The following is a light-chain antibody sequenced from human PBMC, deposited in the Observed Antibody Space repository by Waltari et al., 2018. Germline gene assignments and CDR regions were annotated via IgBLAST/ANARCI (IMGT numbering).Light chain of an antibody. J-gene: IGLJ2*01. Sequence: QSVLTQPPSVSAAPGQKATISCSGSSSNIGRNFVSWYQQLPGTAPKLLIYENNKRPSGIPDRFSGSTSGTSATLGITGLQTGDEADYYCATWDSGLSAVIFGGGTKLTVL. CDR3: ATWDSGLSAVI. CDR2: ENN. CDR1: SSNIGRNF. V-gene: IGLV1-51*02.